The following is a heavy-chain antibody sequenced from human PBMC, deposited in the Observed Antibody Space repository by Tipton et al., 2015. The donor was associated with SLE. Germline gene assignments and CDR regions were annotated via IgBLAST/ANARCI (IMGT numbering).Heavy chain of an antibody. CDR1: NGFISGYN. V-gene: IGHV4-59*08. CDR3: ARHTESGSFSALDY. CDR2: LHSKGNS. Sequence: LRLSCTVSNGFISGYNWNWIRQPPGKGMEWIGYLHSKGNSKYNPSLKSRVTISLDTSKNQFFLRLTSVTAADTAVYYCARHTESGSFSALDYWGPGILVTVSS. J-gene: IGHJ4*02. D-gene: IGHD1-26*01.